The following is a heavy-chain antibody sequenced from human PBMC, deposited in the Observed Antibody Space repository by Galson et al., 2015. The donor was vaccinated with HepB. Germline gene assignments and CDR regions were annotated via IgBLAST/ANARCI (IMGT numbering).Heavy chain of an antibody. D-gene: IGHD1-26*01. Sequence: SLRLSCAASGFTFSSYSMNWVRQAPGKGLEWVSYISSSSSTIYYADSVKGRFTISRDNAKNSLYLQMNSLRAEDTAVYYCARDPGGSYLVSAFDIWGQGTMVTVSS. CDR3: ARDPGGSYLVSAFDI. V-gene: IGHV3-48*01. J-gene: IGHJ3*02. CDR1: GFTFSSYS. CDR2: ISSSSSTI.